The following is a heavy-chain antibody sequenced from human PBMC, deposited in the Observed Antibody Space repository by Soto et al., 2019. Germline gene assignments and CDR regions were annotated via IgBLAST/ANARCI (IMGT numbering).Heavy chain of an antibody. CDR3: ASQGRGGRDYYYGMDV. D-gene: IGHD3-16*01. CDR2: IIPIFGTA. Sequence: GASVKVSCKASGGTFSSYAISWVRQAPGQGLEWMGGIIPIFGTANYAQKFQGRVTITADESTSTAYMELSSLRSEDTAVYYCASQGRGGRDYYYGMDVWGQGTTVTVSS. J-gene: IGHJ6*02. V-gene: IGHV1-69*13. CDR1: GGTFSSYA.